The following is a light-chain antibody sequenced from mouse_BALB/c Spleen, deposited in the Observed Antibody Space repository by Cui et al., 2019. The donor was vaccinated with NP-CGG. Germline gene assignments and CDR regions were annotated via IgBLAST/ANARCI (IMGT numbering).Light chain of an antibody. Sequence: AVVTQQSALTTSPGETVTLTSPSTTRAVTTRNYTNWVQEKPDHLFTGLIGGTNDRAPGIPARFSGSLIGNKAALTITGAQTEDEAIYFCALWYSNHWVFGGGTKLTVL. J-gene: IGLJ1*01. CDR2: GTN. CDR1: TRAVTTRNY. V-gene: IGLV1*01. CDR3: ALWYSNHWV.